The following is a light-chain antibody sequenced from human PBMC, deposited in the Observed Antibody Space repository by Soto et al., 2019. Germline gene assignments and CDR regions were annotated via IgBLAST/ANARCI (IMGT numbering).Light chain of an antibody. V-gene: IGKV3-20*01. Sequence: EIVLTQSPGTLSLSPGERATLSCRASQTVIHNHLAWHQQKPGQAPRIILFGASGRATGIPDRFTGSGSGTDFTLTISRLEPEDFAVYYCQQYVSSPWAFGQGTKVDIK. CDR3: QQYVSSPWA. CDR2: GAS. CDR1: QTVIHNH. J-gene: IGKJ1*01.